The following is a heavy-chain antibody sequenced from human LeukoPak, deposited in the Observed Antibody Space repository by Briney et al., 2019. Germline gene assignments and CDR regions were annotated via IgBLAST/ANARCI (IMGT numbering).Heavy chain of an antibody. V-gene: IGHV4-34*01. D-gene: IGHD4-23*01. CDR1: GGSFSGYY. J-gene: IGHJ5*02. CDR2: INHSGNT. CDR3: ARERSSSGGHNWFDP. Sequence: KASETLSLTCAVYGGSFSGYYWSWIRQPPGKGLEWIGEINHSGNTNYSPSLKSRVTISVDTSKSQFSLNLTSVTAADAAVYYCARERSSSGGHNWFDPWGQGTLVTVSS.